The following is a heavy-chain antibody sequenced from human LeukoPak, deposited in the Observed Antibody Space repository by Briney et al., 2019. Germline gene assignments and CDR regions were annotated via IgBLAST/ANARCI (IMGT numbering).Heavy chain of an antibody. J-gene: IGHJ4*02. CDR1: GFTFSSYG. CDR2: IRYDGSNK. D-gene: IGHD6-13*01. Sequence: GGSLRLSCAASGFTFSSYGMHWVRQAPGKRLEWVAFIRYDGSNKYYADSVKGRFTISRDNSKNTLYLQMNSLRAEDTAVYYCAKDGIAAWTFDYWGQGTLVTVSS. V-gene: IGHV3-30*02. CDR3: AKDGIAAWTFDY.